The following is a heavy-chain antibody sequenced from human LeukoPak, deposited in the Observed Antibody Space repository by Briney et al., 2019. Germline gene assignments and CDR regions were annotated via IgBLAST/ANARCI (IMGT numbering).Heavy chain of an antibody. CDR2: ISAYNGNT. V-gene: IGHV1-18*01. CDR3: ARVRTILTGYYRMYYFDY. J-gene: IGHJ4*02. Sequence: GSSVKVSCKASGGTFSSYAISWVRQAPGQGLEWMGWISAYNGNTNYAQKLQGRVTMTTDTSTSTAYMELRSLRSDDTAVYYCARVRTILTGYYRMYYFDYWGQGTLVTVSS. D-gene: IGHD3-9*01. CDR1: GGTFSSYA.